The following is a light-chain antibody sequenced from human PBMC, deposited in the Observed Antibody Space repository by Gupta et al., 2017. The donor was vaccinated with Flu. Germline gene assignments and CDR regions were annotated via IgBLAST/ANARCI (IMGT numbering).Light chain of an antibody. V-gene: IGKV3-15*01. CDR2: GAS. Sequence: ETVMTQSPATLSVSPGERATLSCRASQSVSTSLAWYQQIPGQAPRLLIYGASTRATGIPARFSGSGSGTEFTLTISSLQSEDFAIYYCQQYNNWPRTFGQGTKVEIK. CDR3: QQYNNWPRT. J-gene: IGKJ1*01. CDR1: QSVSTS.